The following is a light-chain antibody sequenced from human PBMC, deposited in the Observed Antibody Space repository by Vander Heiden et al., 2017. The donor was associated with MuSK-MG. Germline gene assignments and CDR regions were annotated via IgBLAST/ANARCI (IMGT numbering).Light chain of an antibody. J-gene: IGKJ1*01. CDR1: QSVSSSY. CDR2: GAS. Sequence: EIVLTQSPGTLSLSPGERATLSCRASQSVSSSYLAWYQQKPGQAPRLLIYGASSRATGIPDRFSGSGSGKDFTLTISRLEPEDFVVYYCQQYGSSAWTFGQGTKVEIK. V-gene: IGKV3-20*01. CDR3: QQYGSSAWT.